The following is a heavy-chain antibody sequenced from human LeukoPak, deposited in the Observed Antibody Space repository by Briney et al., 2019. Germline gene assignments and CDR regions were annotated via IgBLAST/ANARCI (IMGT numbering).Heavy chain of an antibody. J-gene: IGHJ4*02. V-gene: IGHV3-33*01. D-gene: IGHD1-26*01. Sequence: GRSLRLSCAASGFTFSSYGMHWVRQAPGKGLEWVAVIWHDGSNKYYADSVKGRFTISRGNSKNTLYLQMNSLRAEDTAVYYCAREGGVGATTRYYFDYWGQGTLVTVSS. CDR3: AREGGVGATTRYYFDY. CDR1: GFTFSSYG. CDR2: IWHDGSNK.